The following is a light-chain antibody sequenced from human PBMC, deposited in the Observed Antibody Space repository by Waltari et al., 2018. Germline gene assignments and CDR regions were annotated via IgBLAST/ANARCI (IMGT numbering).Light chain of an antibody. CDR1: QSVGSSY. J-gene: IGKJ2*01. V-gene: IGKV3-20*01. CDR3: QQYGSPPYT. Sequence: EIVLTQSPGTLSLSLGERATLSCRASQSVGSSYLAWYRQKPGQPLRLLIYAVSGRATGIPDRFSGSGSGTDFTLTIDRLEPEDFAVYYCQQYGSPPYTFGQGTKL. CDR2: AVS.